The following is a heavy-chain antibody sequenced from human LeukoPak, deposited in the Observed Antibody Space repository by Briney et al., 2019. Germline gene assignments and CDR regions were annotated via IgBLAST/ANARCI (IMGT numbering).Heavy chain of an antibody. CDR1: GFTFSSYE. CDR2: ISSSGSTI. CDR3: ASGFGELPLYYYYGMDV. Sequence: GGSLRLSCAASGFTFSSYEMNWVRQAPGKWLEWVSYISSSGSTIYYADSVKGRFTISRDNAKNSLYLQMNSLRAEDTAVYYCASGFGELPLYYYYGMDVWGKGTTVTVSS. D-gene: IGHD3-10*01. J-gene: IGHJ6*04. V-gene: IGHV3-48*03.